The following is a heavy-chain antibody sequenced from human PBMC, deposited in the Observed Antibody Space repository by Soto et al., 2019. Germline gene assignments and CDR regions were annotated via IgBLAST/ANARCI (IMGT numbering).Heavy chain of an antibody. Sequence: QVQLVESGGGVVQPGRSLRLSCAASRFTFGDYGMHWVRQAPGKGLEWVALISYDGTNKSYADSVMGRFTISRDNSKNTLYLEMNSLRAEDTALYYCAKDQHDVCSYGMDVWGQGTTVTVSS. CDR1: RFTFGDYG. J-gene: IGHJ6*02. CDR2: ISYDGTNK. V-gene: IGHV3-30*18. CDR3: AKDQHDVCSYGMDV. D-gene: IGHD3-3*01.